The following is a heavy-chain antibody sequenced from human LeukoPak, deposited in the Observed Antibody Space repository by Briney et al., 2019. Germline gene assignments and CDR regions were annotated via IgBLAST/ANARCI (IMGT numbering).Heavy chain of an antibody. V-gene: IGHV4-59*01. Sequence: SETLSLTCTVSGGSISSYYWSWIRQPPGKGLEWIGYIYYSGSTNYNPSLKSRVTISVDTSKSQFSLKLSSVTAADTAVYYCARGIIAAAGFDYWGQGTLVTVSS. CDR1: GGSISSYY. D-gene: IGHD6-13*01. CDR3: ARGIIAAAGFDY. CDR2: IYYSGST. J-gene: IGHJ4*02.